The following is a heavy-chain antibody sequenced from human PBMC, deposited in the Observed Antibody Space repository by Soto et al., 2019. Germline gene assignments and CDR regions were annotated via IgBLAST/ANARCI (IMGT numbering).Heavy chain of an antibody. CDR1: GFIFSNAW. V-gene: IGHV3-15*07. CDR2: IKSKTDGGTT. CDR3: TTDHPFHYDGSAYDH. D-gene: IGHD3-22*01. J-gene: IGHJ4*02. Sequence: EVQLVESGGGSVRPGGSLRVSCAGSGFIFSNAWMNWARQAPGKGLEWVGRIKSKTDGGTTDYAAHVKGRFTISRDDSSNTVYLQMNSLRTEDTAVCYCTTDHPFHYDGSAYDHWGQGTLVTVSS.